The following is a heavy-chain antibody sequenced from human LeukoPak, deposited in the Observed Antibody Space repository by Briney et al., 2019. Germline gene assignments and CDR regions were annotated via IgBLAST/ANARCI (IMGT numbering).Heavy chain of an antibody. D-gene: IGHD1-26*01. CDR1: GGSISSYY. Sequence: SETLSLTCTVSGGSISSYYWSWIRQPAGKGLEWIGRIYTSGSTNYNPSLKSRVTMLVDSSKNQFSLKLSSVTAADTAVYYCARVVGAKIGYYYYYYMDVWGKGTTVTVSS. CDR2: IYTSGST. V-gene: IGHV4-4*07. CDR3: ARVVGAKIGYYYYYYMDV. J-gene: IGHJ6*03.